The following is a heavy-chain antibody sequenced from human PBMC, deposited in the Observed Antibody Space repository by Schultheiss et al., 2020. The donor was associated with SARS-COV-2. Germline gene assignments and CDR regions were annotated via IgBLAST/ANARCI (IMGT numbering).Heavy chain of an antibody. CDR2: INPNSGGT. V-gene: IGHV1-18*01. J-gene: IGHJ6*02. CDR1: GGTFSSYA. D-gene: IGHD6-13*01. Sequence: ASVKVSCKASGGTFSSYAISWVRQAPGQGLEWMGRINPNSGGTNYAQKFQGRVTMTTDTSTSTAYMELRSLRSDDTAVYYCARDRILAAAVAMRGYGMDVWGQGTTVTVSS. CDR3: ARDRILAAAVAMRGYGMDV.